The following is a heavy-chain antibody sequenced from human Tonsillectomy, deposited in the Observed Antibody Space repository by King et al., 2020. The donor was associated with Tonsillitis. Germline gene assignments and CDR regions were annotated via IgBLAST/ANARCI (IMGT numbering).Heavy chain of an antibody. CDR2: MYYSGST. CDR1: GGSTSSNTYY. V-gene: IGHV4-39*01. J-gene: IGHJ4*02. D-gene: IGHD3-16*02. Sequence: LQLQESGPGLVKPSETLSLTCGVSGGSTSSNTYYWGWIRQPPGKGLEWIGSMYYSGSTYYNPSLKSRVTISVDTSKNQFSLKLSSVTAADTAVYYCASSPRGEVIVFGSWYFDCWGQGTLVTVSS. CDR3: ASSPRGEVIVFGSWYFDC.